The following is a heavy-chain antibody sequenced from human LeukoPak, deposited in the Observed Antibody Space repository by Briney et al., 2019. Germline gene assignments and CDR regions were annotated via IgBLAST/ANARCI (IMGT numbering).Heavy chain of an antibody. D-gene: IGHD6-13*01. CDR3: ASSIAAAGALDY. Sequence: SETLSLTCTVSGGSISSSSYYWGWIRQPPGKGLEWIGSIYYSGSTYYNPSLKSRVTISVDTSKNQFSLKLSSVTAADTAVCYCASSIAAAGALDYWGQGTLVTVSS. CDR2: IYYSGST. CDR1: GGSISSSSYY. J-gene: IGHJ4*02. V-gene: IGHV4-39*07.